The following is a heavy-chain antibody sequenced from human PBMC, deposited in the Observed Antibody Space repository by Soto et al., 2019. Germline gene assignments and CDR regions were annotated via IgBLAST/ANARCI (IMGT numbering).Heavy chain of an antibody. CDR2: ISYDGSNK. V-gene: IGHV3-30-3*01. Sequence: GVLRLSCAASGFTFSSYAMHWVRQAPGKGLEWVAVISYDGSNKYYADSVKGRFTISRDNSKNTLYLQMNSLRTEDTAVYYCARPLWRDDYNWGYFDLWGRGTLVTVSS. CDR1: GFTFSSYA. D-gene: IGHD4-4*01. CDR3: ARPLWRDDYNWGYFDL. J-gene: IGHJ2*01.